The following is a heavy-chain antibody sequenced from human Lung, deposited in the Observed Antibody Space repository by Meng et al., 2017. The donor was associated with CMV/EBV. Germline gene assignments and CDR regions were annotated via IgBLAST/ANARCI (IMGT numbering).Heavy chain of an antibody. V-gene: IGHV4-34*01. CDR2: INYSGTT. CDR1: GGSLNGYY. Sequence: SETLSLXCAVYGGSLNGYYWSWIRQPPGKGLEWIAEINYSGTTNYSPSLKSRVTISLHSSKNQFSLNLNSVTAADTAVYYCARAYCSSTSCPEGYWGQGSXVTVSS. CDR3: ARAYCSSTSCPEGY. J-gene: IGHJ4*02. D-gene: IGHD2-2*01.